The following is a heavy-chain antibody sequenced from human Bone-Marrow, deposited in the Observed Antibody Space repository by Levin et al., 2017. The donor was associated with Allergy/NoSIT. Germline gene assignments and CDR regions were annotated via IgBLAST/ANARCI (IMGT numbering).Heavy chain of an antibody. V-gene: IGHV3-30*04. Sequence: GGSLRLSCAASGFRFSAFAMHWVRQAPSKGPEWLAVIIHDGSKQHYADSVKGRFTISRDNSNSILYLQMSRLRGDDTALYYCTRDMSLWGQGTLVAVSP. D-gene: IGHD3-10*02. J-gene: IGHJ4*02. CDR3: TRDMSL. CDR2: IIHDGSKQ. CDR1: GFRFSAFA.